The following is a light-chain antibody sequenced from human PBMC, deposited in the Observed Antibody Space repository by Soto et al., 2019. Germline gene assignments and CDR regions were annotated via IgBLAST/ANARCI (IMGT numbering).Light chain of an antibody. V-gene: IGLV4-69*01. Sequence: QPVLTQSPSASASLGASVKLTCTLSSGHSSYPIAWHQQQPEKGPRYLMKLNSDGSHTKGDGIPDRFSGSSSGAERYLTISSLQSEDEADYYCQTWGTGIWVFGGGTKVTVL. J-gene: IGLJ3*02. CDR2: LNSDGSH. CDR3: QTWGTGIWV. CDR1: SGHSSYP.